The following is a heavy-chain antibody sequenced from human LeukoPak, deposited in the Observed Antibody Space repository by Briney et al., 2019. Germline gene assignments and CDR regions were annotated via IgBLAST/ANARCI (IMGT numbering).Heavy chain of an antibody. CDR1: GFTFSSYS. J-gene: IGHJ4*02. V-gene: IGHV3-21*01. CDR2: ISSSSSYI. Sequence: GGSLRLSCAASGFTFSSYSMNWVRQAPGKGLEWVSSISSSSSYIYYADSVKGRFTISRDNAKNSLYLQMNSLRAEDTAVYYCARVSPFTYYYGSGSSPSFDYWGQGTLVTVSS. D-gene: IGHD3-10*01. CDR3: ARVSPFTYYYGSGSSPSFDY.